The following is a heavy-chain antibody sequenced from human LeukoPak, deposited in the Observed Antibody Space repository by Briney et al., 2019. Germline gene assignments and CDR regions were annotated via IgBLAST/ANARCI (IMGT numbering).Heavy chain of an antibody. D-gene: IGHD4-17*01. CDR1: GYTFTDYY. CDR2: ISPDNGVT. CDR3: ARKTTALDY. Sequence: GASVKVSCKTSGYTFTDYYLYWVRQAPGQGSEWMGRISPDNGVTKIAQKFQGRVTMTRDTSINTIYMELGRLTGDDTAVYYCARKTTALDYWGQGTQISV. V-gene: IGHV1-2*06. J-gene: IGHJ4*02.